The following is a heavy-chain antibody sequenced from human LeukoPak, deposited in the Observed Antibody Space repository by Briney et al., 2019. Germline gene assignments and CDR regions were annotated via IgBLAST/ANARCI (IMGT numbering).Heavy chain of an antibody. V-gene: IGHV4-39*07. J-gene: IGHJ3*02. CDR2: IYYSGST. CDR3: AREGPGHSVDAFGI. D-gene: IGHD6-13*01. CDR1: GGSISSSSYY. Sequence: SETLSLTCTVSGGSISSSSYYWGWIRQPPGKGLEWIGSIYYSGSTYYNPSLKSRVTISVDTSKNQFSLKLSSVTAADTAVYYCAREGPGHSVDAFGIWGQGTMVTVSS.